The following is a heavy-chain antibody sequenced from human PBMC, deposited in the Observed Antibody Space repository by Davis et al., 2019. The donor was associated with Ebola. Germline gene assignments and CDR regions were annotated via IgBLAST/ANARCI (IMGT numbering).Heavy chain of an antibody. CDR3: ARDGRWGSSWYWGY. CDR2: IKQDGSEK. Sequence: GESVKISCAASGFTFSSYWMSWVRQAPGKGLEWVANIKQDGSEKYYVDSVKGRFTISRDNAKNSLYLQMNSLRAEDTAVYYCARDGRWGSSWYWGYWGQGALVTVSS. V-gene: IGHV3-7*01. J-gene: IGHJ4*02. CDR1: GFTFSSYW. D-gene: IGHD6-13*01.